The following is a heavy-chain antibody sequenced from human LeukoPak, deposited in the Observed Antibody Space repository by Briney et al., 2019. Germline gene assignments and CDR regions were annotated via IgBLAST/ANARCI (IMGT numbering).Heavy chain of an antibody. V-gene: IGHV3-23*01. CDR3: ANSRIQLWLLDDY. CDR1: GFTFSSYA. CDR2: ISGSGGST. Sequence: QPGGSLRLSCAASGFTFSSYAMSWVRQAPGKGLEWVSAISGSGGSTYYADSVKGRFTISRDNSKTTLYLQMNSLRAEDTAVYYCANSRIQLWLLDDYWGQGTLVTVSS. D-gene: IGHD5-18*01. J-gene: IGHJ4*02.